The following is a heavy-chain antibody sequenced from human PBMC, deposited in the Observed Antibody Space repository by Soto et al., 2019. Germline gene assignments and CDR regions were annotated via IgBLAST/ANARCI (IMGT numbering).Heavy chain of an antibody. V-gene: IGHV4-39*07. D-gene: IGHD3-22*01. CDR2: LYYSGST. CDR3: ARGSYYYDSSGYYHY. J-gene: IGHJ4*02. Sequence: PSETLSLTCTVSGGSISSSSYYWGWIRQPPGKGLEWIGSLYYSGSTYYNPSLKSRVTISVDTSKNQFSLKLSSVTAADTAVYYCARGSYYYDSSGYYHYWGQGPLVTVSS. CDR1: GGSISSSSYY.